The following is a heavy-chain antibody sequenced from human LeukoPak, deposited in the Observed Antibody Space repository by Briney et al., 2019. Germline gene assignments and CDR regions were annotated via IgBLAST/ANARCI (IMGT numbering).Heavy chain of an antibody. CDR1: GYSISSGYY. J-gene: IGHJ4*02. Sequence: SETLSLTCTVSGYSISSGYYWGWIRQPPGKGLEWIGSIYHSGRTFYNPSLKSRVTISVDTSKNQFSLKLTSVTAADTAVYYCASSVHYGSGSYYNVRTYYFDYWGQGTLVTVSS. D-gene: IGHD3-10*01. V-gene: IGHV4-38-2*02. CDR3: ASSVHYGSGSYYNVRTYYFDY. CDR2: IYHSGRT.